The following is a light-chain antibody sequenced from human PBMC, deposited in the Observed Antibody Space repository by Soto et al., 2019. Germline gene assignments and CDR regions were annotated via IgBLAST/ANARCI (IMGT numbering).Light chain of an antibody. CDR3: QVWDSSSDHPV. V-gene: IGLV3-21*02. CDR2: DDS. J-gene: IGLJ2*01. Sequence: SYELTQPPSVSVAPGQTARITCGGNNIGSKSVHWYQQKPGQAPVLVVYDDSYRPSGIPERFSGSNSGNTATLTISRVEAGDEADYYCQVWDSSSDHPVFGGGTKLTVL. CDR1: NIGSKS.